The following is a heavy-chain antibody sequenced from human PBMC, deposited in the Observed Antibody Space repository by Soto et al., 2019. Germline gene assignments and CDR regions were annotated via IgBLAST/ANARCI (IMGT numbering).Heavy chain of an antibody. CDR3: ARAPYSGSYYGWFDP. J-gene: IGHJ5*02. CDR2: INHSGST. V-gene: IGHV4-34*01. Sequence: ETLSLTCAVYGGSFSGYYWSWIRQPPGKGLEWIGEINHSGSTNYNPSLKSRVTISVDTSKNQFSLKLSSVTAADTAVYYCARAPYSGSYYGWFDPWGQGTLVTVSS. D-gene: IGHD1-26*01. CDR1: GGSFSGYY.